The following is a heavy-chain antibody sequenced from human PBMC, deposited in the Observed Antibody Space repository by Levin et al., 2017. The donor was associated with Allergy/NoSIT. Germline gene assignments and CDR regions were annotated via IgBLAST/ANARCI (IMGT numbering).Heavy chain of an antibody. Sequence: PGGSLRLSCKASGYTFSNYDVNWVRQAAGQGLEWMGWMNPNSGSTGYAQKFQGRVTMTRNTSITTAYMELSSLGSEDTAVYYCARGRTTVATLTYYYYGMDVWGQGTTVTVSS. D-gene: IGHD4-17*01. V-gene: IGHV1-8*01. J-gene: IGHJ6*02. CDR1: GYTFSNYD. CDR3: ARGRTTVATLTYYYYGMDV. CDR2: MNPNSGST.